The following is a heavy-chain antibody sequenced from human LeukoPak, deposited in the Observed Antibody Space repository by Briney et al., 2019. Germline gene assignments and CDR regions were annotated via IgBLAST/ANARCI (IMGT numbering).Heavy chain of an antibody. Sequence: GGSLRLSCAASGFTFSSYWMSWVRQAPGKGLEWVANIKQDGSEKYYVDSVKGRFTISRDNAKNSLYLQMNSLRAEDTAVYYCARRASGYSSSWYSPFGFYVWGKGTTVTISS. V-gene: IGHV3-7*01. D-gene: IGHD6-13*01. CDR2: IKQDGSEK. CDR3: ARRASGYSSSWYSPFGFYV. CDR1: GFTFSSYW. J-gene: IGHJ6*04.